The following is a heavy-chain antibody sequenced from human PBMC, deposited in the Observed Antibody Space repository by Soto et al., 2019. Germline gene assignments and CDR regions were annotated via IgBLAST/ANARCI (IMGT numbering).Heavy chain of an antibody. V-gene: IGHV4-59*01. CDR3: ARGYCSSTICYIWDNWFDP. CDR1: GGSISSYY. D-gene: IGHD2-2*02. J-gene: IGHJ5*02. Sequence: SETLSLTCTVSGGSISSYYWSWIRQPPGKGLEWIGYIYYSGSTNYNPSLKSRVTISVDKSKNQFSLKLSSVTAADTAVYYCARGYCSSTICYIWDNWFDPWGQGTLVTVSS. CDR2: IYYSGST.